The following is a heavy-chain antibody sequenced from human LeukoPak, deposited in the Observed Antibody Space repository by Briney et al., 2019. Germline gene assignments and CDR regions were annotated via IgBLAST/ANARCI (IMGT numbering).Heavy chain of an antibody. J-gene: IGHJ5*02. D-gene: IGHD2-15*01. CDR2: INHSGST. CDR1: GGSFSGYY. Sequence: MTSETLSLTCAVYGGSFSGYYWSWIRQPPGKGLEWIGEINHSGSTNYNPSLKSRVTISVDTSKNQFSLKLSSVTAADTAVYYCARAWGDIVVVVAATSNWFDPWGQGTLVTVSS. CDR3: ARAWGDIVVVVAATSNWFDP. V-gene: IGHV4-34*01.